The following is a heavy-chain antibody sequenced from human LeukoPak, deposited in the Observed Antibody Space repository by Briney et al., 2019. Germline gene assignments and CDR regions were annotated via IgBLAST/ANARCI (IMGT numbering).Heavy chain of an antibody. J-gene: IGHJ6*04. D-gene: IGHD3-10*02. V-gene: IGHV3-7*01. CDR3: AELGITMIGGV. CDR1: GFTFSSFW. Sequence: GGSLRLSCAASGFTFSSFWMTWVRQAPGKGLEWVANIRQDGGEKYSVDSVKGRFTISRDNARNSLYLQMNSLRAEDTAVYYCAELGITMIGGVWGKGTTVTISS. CDR2: IRQDGGEK.